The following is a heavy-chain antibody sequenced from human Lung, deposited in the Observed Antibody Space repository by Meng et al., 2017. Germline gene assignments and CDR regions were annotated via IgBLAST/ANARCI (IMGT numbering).Heavy chain of an antibody. CDR3: SGHVDY. J-gene: IGHJ4*01. CDR1: GFTFSNAW. CDR2: MKSNVDGGTV. Sequence: VQLVEPGGGFVKPGGSLRLSCAASGFTFSNAWMTWVRQAPGKGLEWIGRMKSNVDGGTVDYAAAVKGRFFISRDDSENTFYLQMNSLKTEDTAVYYCSGHVDYWGHGTLVTVSS. V-gene: IGHV3-15*01.